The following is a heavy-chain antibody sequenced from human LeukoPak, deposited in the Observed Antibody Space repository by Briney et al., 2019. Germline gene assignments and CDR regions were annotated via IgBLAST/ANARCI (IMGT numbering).Heavy chain of an antibody. CDR3: ARRPTWYYHFDS. D-gene: IGHD2-8*01. V-gene: IGHV4-39*01. CDR1: GGSISSSNYY. CDR2: IYYSGST. J-gene: IGHJ4*02. Sequence: PSETLSLTCTVSGGSISSSNYYWGWIRQPPGKGLEWIGNIYYSGSTYYNPSLKSRVTISVDTSENQFSLKLSSVTAADTAVYYCARRPTWYYHFDSWGQGTLVTVSS.